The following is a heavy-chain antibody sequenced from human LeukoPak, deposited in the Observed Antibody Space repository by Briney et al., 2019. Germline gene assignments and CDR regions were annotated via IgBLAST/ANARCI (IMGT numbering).Heavy chain of an antibody. J-gene: IGHJ3*02. D-gene: IGHD7-27*01. CDR3: ARVDPTAPITNWGIIVAFDI. CDR1: GYTFTGYY. Sequence: PGESLKISCKASGYTFTGYYMHWVRQAPGQGLEWMGWINPNSGGTNYAQKFQGRVTMTRDTSISTAYMELSRLRSDDTAVYYCARVDPTAPITNWGIIVAFDIWGQGTMVTVSS. CDR2: INPNSGGT. V-gene: IGHV1-2*02.